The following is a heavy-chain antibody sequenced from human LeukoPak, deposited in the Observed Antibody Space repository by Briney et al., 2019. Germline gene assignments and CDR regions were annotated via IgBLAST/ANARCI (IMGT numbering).Heavy chain of an antibody. Sequence: GGSLRLSCAASGFTFDDYGMSWVRQAPGKGLEWVSGINWNGGSTFYADPVKGRFTISRDNSKNTLYLQMNSLRAEDTAVYYCAKVWSGVSGWYYFDYWGQGTLVTVSS. D-gene: IGHD3-3*01. CDR3: AKVWSGVSGWYYFDY. J-gene: IGHJ4*02. CDR2: INWNGGST. V-gene: IGHV3-20*04. CDR1: GFTFDDYG.